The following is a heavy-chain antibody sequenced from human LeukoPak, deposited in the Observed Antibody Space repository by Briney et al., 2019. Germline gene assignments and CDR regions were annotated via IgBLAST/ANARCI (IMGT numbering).Heavy chain of an antibody. J-gene: IGHJ4*02. V-gene: IGHV4-39*01. CDR2: IYYSGST. CDR1: GGSISSSSYY. CDR3: ARRAGENSSSWYFDY. Sequence: SETLSLTCTVSGGSISSSSYYWGWIRQPPGKGLEWIGSIYYSGSTYYSPSLKSRVTISVDTSKNQFSLKLSSVTAADTAVYYCARRAGENSSSWYFDYWGQGTLVTVSS. D-gene: IGHD6-6*01.